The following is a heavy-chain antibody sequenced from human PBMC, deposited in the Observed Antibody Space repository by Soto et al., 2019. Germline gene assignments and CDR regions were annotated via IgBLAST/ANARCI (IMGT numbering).Heavy chain of an antibody. CDR1: GISFSNTW. CDR2: INSDGTTT. V-gene: IGHV3-74*01. CDR3: ATDGSYAQYV. J-gene: IGHJ6*02. Sequence: GGSLRLSCAASGISFSNTWMHWVRQVPGKGLVWVAYINSDGTTTTYADSVRGRFTISRDNAKNTVYLQMNSLRAEDTALYYCATDGSYAQYVWGQGTAVTVSS. D-gene: IGHD2-2*01.